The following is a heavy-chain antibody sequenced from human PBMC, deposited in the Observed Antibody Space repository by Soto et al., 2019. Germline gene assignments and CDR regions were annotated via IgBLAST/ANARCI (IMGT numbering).Heavy chain of an antibody. CDR3: ARELAAAGYYYGMDV. V-gene: IGHV4-4*07. Sequence: SETLSLTCTVSGGSISSYYWSWIRQPAGKGLEWIGRIYTSGSTNYNPSLKSRVTMSVDTSKNQFSLKLSSVTAADTAVYYCARELAAAGYYYGMDVWGQGTTVTVSS. D-gene: IGHD6-13*01. CDR2: IYTSGST. CDR1: GGSISSYY. J-gene: IGHJ6*02.